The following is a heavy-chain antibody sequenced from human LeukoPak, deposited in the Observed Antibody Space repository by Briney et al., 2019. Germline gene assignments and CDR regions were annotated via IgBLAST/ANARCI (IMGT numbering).Heavy chain of an antibody. CDR1: GGSITRSGYY. J-gene: IGHJ6*03. D-gene: IGHD6-13*01. CDR2: IYYSGSS. CDR3: ARLEYSKSYRGYYYMDV. Sequence: PSETLSLTCTVSGGSITRSGYYWGWIRQAPGRGLEWIANIYYSGSSYYNPSLMSRVTTSVDTSKNQFSLKLSSVTAADTAVYYCARLEYSKSYRGYYYMDVWGKGTTVTVSS. V-gene: IGHV4-39*07.